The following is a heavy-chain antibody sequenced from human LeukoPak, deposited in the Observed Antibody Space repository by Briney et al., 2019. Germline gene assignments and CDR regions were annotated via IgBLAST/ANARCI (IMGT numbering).Heavy chain of an antibody. V-gene: IGHV3-23*01. CDR2: ISGSGGST. CDR3: AKYDGYSGYDYPLDY. D-gene: IGHD5-12*01. J-gene: IGHJ4*02. Sequence: GGSLRLSCAASGLTFSSYAMSWVRQAPGKGLEWVSAISGSGGSTYYADSVKGRFTISRDNSKNTLYLQMNSLRAEDTAVYYCAKYDGYSGYDYPLDYWGQGTLVTVSS. CDR1: GLTFSSYA.